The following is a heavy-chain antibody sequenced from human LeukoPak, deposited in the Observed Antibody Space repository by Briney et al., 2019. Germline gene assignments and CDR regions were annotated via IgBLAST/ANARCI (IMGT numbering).Heavy chain of an antibody. CDR3: ARGPPNHLDTAMGREFDY. Sequence: ASVKVSCKASGYTFTGYYMHWVRQAPGQGLEWMGWINPNSGGTNYAQKFQGRVTMTRDTSISTAYMELSRLRSDDTAVYYCARGPPNHLDTAMGREFDYWGQGTLVTVSS. D-gene: IGHD5-18*01. CDR2: INPNSGGT. J-gene: IGHJ4*02. V-gene: IGHV1-2*02. CDR1: GYTFTGYY.